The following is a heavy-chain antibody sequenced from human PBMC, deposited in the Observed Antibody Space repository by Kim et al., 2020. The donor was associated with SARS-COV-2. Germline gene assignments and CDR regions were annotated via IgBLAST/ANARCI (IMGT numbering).Heavy chain of an antibody. CDR3: ARRDYDSSGYYFGSVVRYGMDV. J-gene: IGHJ6*02. V-gene: IGHV1-69*13. CDR1: GGTFSSYA. Sequence: SVKVSCKASGGTFSSYAISWVRQAPGQGLEWMGGIIPIFGTANYAQKFQGRVTITADESTSTAYMELSSLRSEVTAVYYCARRDYDSSGYYFGSVVRYGMDVWGQGTTVTVSS. D-gene: IGHD3-22*01. CDR2: IIPIFGTA.